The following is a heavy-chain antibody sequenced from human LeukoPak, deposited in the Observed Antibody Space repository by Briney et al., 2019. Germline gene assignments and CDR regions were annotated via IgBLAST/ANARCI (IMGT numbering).Heavy chain of an antibody. J-gene: IGHJ4*02. CDR2: INHSGST. V-gene: IGHV4-34*01. CDR1: GGSFSGYY. Sequence: SETLSLTCAVYGGSFSGYYWSWIRQPPGKGLEWIGEINHSGSTNYNPSLKSRVTISVDTSKNQFSLKLSSVTAADTAVYYCARHLLVGPTSLDYWGQGTLVTVSS. D-gene: IGHD6-13*01. CDR3: ARHLLVGPTSLDY.